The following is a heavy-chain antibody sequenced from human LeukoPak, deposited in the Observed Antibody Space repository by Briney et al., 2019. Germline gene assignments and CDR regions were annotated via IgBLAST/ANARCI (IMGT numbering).Heavy chain of an antibody. Sequence: GGSLRLSCAASGFTFSNSWMSWVRQAPGKGLEWVANIKVDGSQTYYVDSVKGRFTISRDNAKSSLYLQMNSLRAEDTAVYYCARAYSSPNWFDPWGQGTLGTVSS. CDR2: IKVDGSQT. CDR1: GFTFSNSW. CDR3: ARAYSSPNWFDP. D-gene: IGHD6-13*01. V-gene: IGHV3-7*04. J-gene: IGHJ5*02.